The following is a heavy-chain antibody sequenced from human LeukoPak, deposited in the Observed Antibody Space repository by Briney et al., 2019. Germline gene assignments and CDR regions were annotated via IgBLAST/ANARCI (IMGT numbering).Heavy chain of an antibody. V-gene: IGHV4-31*03. Sequence: PSQTLSLTCTVSGGSINSGGYYWSWIRQHPEKGLEWIGYIYYSGSTYYNPSLKSRVFISVDTSKNQFSLKLSSVTAADTAVYYCARDQGGGYGNFDYWGQGTLVTVSS. J-gene: IGHJ4*02. D-gene: IGHD5-12*01. CDR3: ARDQGGGYGNFDY. CDR2: IYYSGST. CDR1: GGSINSGGYY.